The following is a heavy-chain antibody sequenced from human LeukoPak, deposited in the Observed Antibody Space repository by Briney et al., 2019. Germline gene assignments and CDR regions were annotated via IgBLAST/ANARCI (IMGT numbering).Heavy chain of an antibody. CDR2: ISYTGST. CDR1: GGSISNYY. Sequence: PSETLSLTCTVSGGSISNYYWSWLRQPPGEGLEWIGFISYTGSTNYNPSLKSRVTVSVDTSKNQFSLKVTSVTAADTAVYYCARTIKSGNYYWFDPWGQGTLVTVSS. J-gene: IGHJ5*02. V-gene: IGHV4-59*01. CDR3: ARTIKSGNYYWFDP. D-gene: IGHD1-26*01.